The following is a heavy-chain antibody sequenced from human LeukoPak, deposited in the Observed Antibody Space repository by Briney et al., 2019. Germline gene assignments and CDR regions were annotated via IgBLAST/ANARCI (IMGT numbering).Heavy chain of an antibody. D-gene: IGHD3-10*01. J-gene: IGHJ5*02. Sequence: GGSLRLSCAASGFTFSSYEMNWVRQAPGKGLEWVSYISSSGSTIYYADSVKGRFTISRDNAKNSLYLQMNSLRAEDTAVYYCARDLRLVRGVAYYNWFDPWGQGTLVTVSS. CDR2: ISSSGSTI. CDR3: ARDLRLVRGVAYYNWFDP. V-gene: IGHV3-48*03. CDR1: GFTFSSYE.